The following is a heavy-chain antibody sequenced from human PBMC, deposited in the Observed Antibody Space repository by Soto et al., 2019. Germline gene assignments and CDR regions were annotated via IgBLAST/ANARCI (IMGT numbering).Heavy chain of an antibody. V-gene: IGHV5-51*01. CDR2: IYPSDSDT. Sequence: PXESLTISRKGSGYNFAGYWIALVRQMPGKGLELMGIIYPSDSDTRYRPSFQGQVTISADKSISSAYLQWSSLRASDTAMYYCARGGVSTRIFDYWGQGTPVTVSS. CDR3: ARGGVSTRIFDY. D-gene: IGHD3-3*01. J-gene: IGHJ4*02. CDR1: GYNFAGYW.